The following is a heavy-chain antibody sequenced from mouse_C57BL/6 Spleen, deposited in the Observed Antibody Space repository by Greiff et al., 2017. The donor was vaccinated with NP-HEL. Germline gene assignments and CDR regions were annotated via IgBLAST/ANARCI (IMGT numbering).Heavy chain of an antibody. Sequence: QVQLKQSGPELVKPGASVKISCKASGYAFSSSWMNWVKQRPGKGLEWIGRIYPGDGDTNYNGKFKGKATLTADKSSSTAYMQLSSLTSEDSAVYFCARSGYYYGSSYVPYAMDYWGQGTSVTVSS. V-gene: IGHV1-82*01. J-gene: IGHJ4*01. CDR3: ARSGYYYGSSYVPYAMDY. CDR1: GYAFSSSW. CDR2: IYPGDGDT. D-gene: IGHD1-1*01.